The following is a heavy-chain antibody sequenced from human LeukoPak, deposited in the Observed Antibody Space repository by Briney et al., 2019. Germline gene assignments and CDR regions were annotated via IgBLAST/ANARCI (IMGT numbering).Heavy chain of an antibody. D-gene: IGHD2-15*01. V-gene: IGHV3-53*01. CDR3: AKVRRGFCSGGSCLTAFDF. CDR1: GFSVNSNY. Sequence: GGSLRVSCAASGFSVNSNYMSWVRQAPGKGLEWVSVIPGGGSTYYADSVKGRFTISRDISKNTLYLQMNSLRAEDTAVYYCAKVRRGFCSGGSCLTAFDFWGQGTLVTVSS. CDR2: IPGGGST. J-gene: IGHJ4*02.